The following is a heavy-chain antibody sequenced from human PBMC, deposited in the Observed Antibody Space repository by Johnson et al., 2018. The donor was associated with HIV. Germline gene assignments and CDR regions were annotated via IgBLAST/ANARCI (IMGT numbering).Heavy chain of an antibody. CDR1: GFTVSSNY. D-gene: IGHD6-19*01. J-gene: IGHJ3*02. CDR3: AKSAKQWQDAFDI. Sequence: EVQLVEYGGGLIQPGGSLRLSCAASGFTVSSNYMSWVRQAPGKGLEWVSVIYSGGSTYYADSVKGRFTISRDNSKNTLYLQMNSLRAEDTAVYYCAKSAKQWQDAFDIWGQGTMVTVSS. V-gene: IGHV3-53*01. CDR2: IYSGGST.